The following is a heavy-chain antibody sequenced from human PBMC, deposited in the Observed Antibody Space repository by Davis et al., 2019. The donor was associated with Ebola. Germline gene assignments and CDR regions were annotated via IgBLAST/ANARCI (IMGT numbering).Heavy chain of an antibody. V-gene: IGHV1-69*01. CDR2: IIPIFGTA. CDR1: GFTFSSYA. D-gene: IGHD4-17*01. CDR3: ARDGTTKDAFDI. J-gene: IGHJ3*02. Sequence: GGSLRLSCAASGFTFSSYAISWVRQAPGQGLEWMGGIIPIFGTANYAQKFQGRVTITADESTSTAYMELSSLRSEDTAVYYCARDGTTKDAFDIWGQGTMVTVSS.